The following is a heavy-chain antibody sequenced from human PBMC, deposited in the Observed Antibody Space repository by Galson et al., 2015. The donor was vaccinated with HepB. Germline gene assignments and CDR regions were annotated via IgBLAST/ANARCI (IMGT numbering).Heavy chain of an antibody. V-gene: IGHV1-69*04. J-gene: IGHJ6*02. Sequence: SVKVSCKASGGTFSSYTISWVRQAPGQGLEWMGRIIPILGIANYAQKFQGRVTITADKSTSTAYMELSSLRSEDTAVYYCARDYYYDSSGYDGMDVWGQGTTVTVSS. CDR2: IIPILGIA. CDR1: GGTFSSYT. D-gene: IGHD3-22*01. CDR3: ARDYYYDSSGYDGMDV.